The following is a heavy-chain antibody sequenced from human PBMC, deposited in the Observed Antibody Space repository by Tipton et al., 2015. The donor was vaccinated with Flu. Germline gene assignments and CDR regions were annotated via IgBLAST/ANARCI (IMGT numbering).Heavy chain of an antibody. CDR2: ISSNGGNE. V-gene: IGHV3-30*18. D-gene: IGHD6-19*01. CDR1: GFTLRNYG. J-gene: IGHJ4*02. Sequence: RSLRLSCAASGFTLRNYGVHWVRQAPAQGLEWVASISSNGGNEFYADSVKGRFTISRDDSKSTLYLQMDSLRMEDTATYYCAKDLGSGGRYAWGFDYWGQGALVTVSS. CDR3: AKDLGSGGRYAWGFDY.